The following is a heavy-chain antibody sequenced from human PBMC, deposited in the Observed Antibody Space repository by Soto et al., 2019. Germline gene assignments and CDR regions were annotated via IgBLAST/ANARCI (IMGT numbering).Heavy chain of an antibody. J-gene: IGHJ4*02. CDR1: GFTFSRDW. Sequence: EVQLVKSGGGLVQPGGSLRLSCAASGFTFSRDWMNWVRQTPEKGLEWVGNIKPDGSETYYVDSVRGRFTISRDNAKNSLYLQMNNRRGEDTAVYYCSGRYGGYDHRAYWGQGTLVTVSS. V-gene: IGHV3-7*02. CDR2: IKPDGSET. D-gene: IGHD5-12*01. CDR3: SGRYGGYDHRAY.